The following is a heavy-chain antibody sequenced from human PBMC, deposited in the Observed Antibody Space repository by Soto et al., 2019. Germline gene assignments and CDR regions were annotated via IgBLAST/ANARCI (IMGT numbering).Heavy chain of an antibody. V-gene: IGHV1-18*04. CDR1: GYTFTSYG. CDR2: ISAYNGNT. Sequence: QVQLVQSGAAVKKPGASVKVSCKASGYTFTSYGISWVRQAPGQGLEWMGWISAYNGNTNYAQKLQGRVTMTTDTSTSTAYMELRSLRSDDTAVYYCARRSSSSSPYYYYGMDVWGQGTTVTASS. D-gene: IGHD6-13*01. J-gene: IGHJ6*02. CDR3: ARRSSSSSPYYYYGMDV.